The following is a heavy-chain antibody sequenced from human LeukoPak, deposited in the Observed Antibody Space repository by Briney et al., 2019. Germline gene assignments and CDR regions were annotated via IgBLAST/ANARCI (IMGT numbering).Heavy chain of an antibody. J-gene: IGHJ6*03. D-gene: IGHD5-18*01. CDR3: AREADTAMVTYYYYYMDV. V-gene: IGHV4-38-2*02. Sequence: SETLSLTCSVSGYSISSAYYWGWIRQPPGKGLEWIGTMYHSGSTNYNPSLKSRVTISVDTSKNQFSLKLSSVTAADTAVYYCAREADTAMVTYYYYYMDVWGKGTTVTISS. CDR1: GYSISSAYY. CDR2: MYHSGST.